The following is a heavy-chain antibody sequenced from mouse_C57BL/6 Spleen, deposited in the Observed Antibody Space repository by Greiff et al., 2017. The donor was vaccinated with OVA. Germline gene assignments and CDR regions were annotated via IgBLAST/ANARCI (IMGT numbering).Heavy chain of an antibody. J-gene: IGHJ2*01. CDR1: GYTFTDYN. D-gene: IGHD1-1*01. V-gene: IGHV1-18*01. CDR2: INPNNGGT. CDR3: ARPYGSSYVYFDY. Sequence: EVQLQQSGPELVKPGASVKIPCKASGYTFTDYNMDWVKQSHGKSLEWIGDINPNNGGTIYNQKFKGKATLTVDKSSSTAYMELRSLTSEDTAVYYCARPYGSSYVYFDYWGQGTTLTVSS.